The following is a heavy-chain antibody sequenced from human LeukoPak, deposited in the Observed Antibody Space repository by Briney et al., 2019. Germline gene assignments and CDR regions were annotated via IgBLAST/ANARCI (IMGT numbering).Heavy chain of an antibody. J-gene: IGHJ4*02. D-gene: IGHD6-6*01. V-gene: IGHV5-51*01. CDR3: ARPNDRGYSSSFYN. CDR1: GFTFTTSW. Sequence: GESLKISCQGSGFTFTTSWIGWVRQLPGKGLEWMGNIYPGDSDTRYSPSFQGQVTISVDRSNNTARLQWSSLKASDTAIYYCARPNDRGYSSSFYNWGQGTLVTVSS. CDR2: IYPGDSDT.